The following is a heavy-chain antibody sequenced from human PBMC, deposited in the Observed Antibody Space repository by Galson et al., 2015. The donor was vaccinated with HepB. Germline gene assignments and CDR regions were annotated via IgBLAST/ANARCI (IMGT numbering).Heavy chain of an antibody. CDR1: GGTFNSDA. D-gene: IGHD5-12*01. Sequence: QSGAEVKKPGASVKASCKASGGTFNSDAISWVRQAPGQGLEWMGGIIPMFGAANFAQKFQGRLTITADESTSTAYMELSSLRFEDTAMYYCAKSVRGYSPYGGVSFDYWGQGTLVTVSS. V-gene: IGHV1-69*13. CDR2: IIPMFGAA. CDR3: AKSVRGYSPYGGVSFDY. J-gene: IGHJ4*02.